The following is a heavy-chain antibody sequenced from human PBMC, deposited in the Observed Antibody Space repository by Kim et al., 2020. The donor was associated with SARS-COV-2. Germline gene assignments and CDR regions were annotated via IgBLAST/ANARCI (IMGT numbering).Heavy chain of an antibody. CDR2: IFYTGST. CDR1: GDSINSGSSY. V-gene: IGHV4-39*02. CDR3: ARRTSFRHSFVV. J-gene: IGHJ4*03. D-gene: IGHD2-15*01. Sequence: SETLSLTCSVSGDSINSGSSYWAWIRQSPGKGLEWIGSIFYTGSTHQNPSLESRVTLSLESSKNHFSLKMKSVTAADTAIYYCARRTSFRHSFVVWGQGTLVPGSS.